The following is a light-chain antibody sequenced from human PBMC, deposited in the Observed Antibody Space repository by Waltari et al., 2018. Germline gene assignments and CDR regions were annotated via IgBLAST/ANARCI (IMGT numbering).Light chain of an antibody. V-gene: IGKV4-1*01. J-gene: IGKJ4*01. CDR1: QSVLYSSNNKNY. CDR2: LAS. CDR3: QQYYSTPLT. Sequence: DIVMTQSPDSLAVSLGERATINCKSSQSVLYSSNNKNYLAWYQQKPGQPPKLLSYLASTRGSGVPDRFSGSGSGTDFTLTISSLQAEDVAVYYCQQYYSTPLTFGGGTKVEIK.